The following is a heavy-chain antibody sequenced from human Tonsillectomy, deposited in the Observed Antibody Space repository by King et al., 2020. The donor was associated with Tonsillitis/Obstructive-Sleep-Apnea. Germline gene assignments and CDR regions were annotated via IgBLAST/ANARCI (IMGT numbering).Heavy chain of an antibody. CDR2: INHSGST. D-gene: IGHD2-2*01. J-gene: IGHJ6*03. Sequence: VQLQQWGAGLLKPSETLSLTCGVYGGSFSGYYWSWIRHPPGKGLEWIVEINHSGSTDYNSSLKSRVTISRDTSKNQFSLRLTSVTAADTAVYYCGTNAGDYYYYMDVWGKGTTVTVSS. CDR1: GGSFSGYY. CDR3: GTNAGDYYYYMDV. V-gene: IGHV4-34*01.